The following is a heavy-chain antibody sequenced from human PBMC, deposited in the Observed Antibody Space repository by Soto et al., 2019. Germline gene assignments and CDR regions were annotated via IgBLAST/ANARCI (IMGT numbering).Heavy chain of an antibody. V-gene: IGHV1-24*01. CDR2: FDPEDGET. CDR3: ARDPPATRHGMDV. CDR1: GYTLTELS. J-gene: IGHJ6*02. Sequence: SVKVSCKFSGYTLTELSMHWVRQAPGKGLDWMGGFDPEDGETIYAQKFQGRVTMTEDTSTDTAYMELSSLRAEDTAVYYCARDPPATRHGMDVWGQGNTVTVSS.